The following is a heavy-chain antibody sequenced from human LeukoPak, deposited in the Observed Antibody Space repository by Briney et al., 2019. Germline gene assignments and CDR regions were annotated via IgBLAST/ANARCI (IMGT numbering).Heavy chain of an antibody. D-gene: IGHD4-17*01. CDR3: ARDVYGDYDWFDP. Sequence: GASVKVSCKASGYTFTSYGISWVRQAPGQGLEWMGWINTNTGGPTYAQGVTGRFVFSSDTSLSTAYLEIYSLKAEDTAVYYCARDVYGDYDWFDPWGQGTLVTVSS. J-gene: IGHJ5*02. CDR1: GYTFTSYG. CDR2: INTNTGGP. V-gene: IGHV7-4-1*01.